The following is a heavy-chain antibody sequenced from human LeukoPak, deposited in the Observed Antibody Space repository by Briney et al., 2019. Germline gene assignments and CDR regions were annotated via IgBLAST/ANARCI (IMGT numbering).Heavy chain of an antibody. CDR2: INGDERSR. D-gene: IGHD3-10*01. V-gene: IGHV3-74*01. CDR1: GFTFGDYW. CDR3: ARVNQYGSGSSDWFDP. Sequence: GGSLRLSCEVSGFTFGDYWMHWVRQPPGKGLVWVSRINGDERSRAYADSVKGRFTISRDNAKNTLYLQMNSLRAEDTAMYYCARVNQYGSGSSDWFDPWGQGTLVTVSS. J-gene: IGHJ5*02.